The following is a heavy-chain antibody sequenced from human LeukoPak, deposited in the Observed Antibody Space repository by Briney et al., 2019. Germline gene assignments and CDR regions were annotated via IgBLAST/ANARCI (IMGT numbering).Heavy chain of an antibody. CDR2: IYMSGST. Sequence: PSETLSLTGTVSGGSISSGSYYWSWIRQPAGKGLEWIGRIYMSGSTNYNPSLKSRVTISVDTSKNQFSLKLSSVTAADTAVYYCAREITSGYSSSWYFGWFDPWGQGTLVTVSS. D-gene: IGHD6-13*01. V-gene: IGHV4-61*02. CDR3: AREITSGYSSSWYFGWFDP. J-gene: IGHJ5*02. CDR1: GGSISSGSYY.